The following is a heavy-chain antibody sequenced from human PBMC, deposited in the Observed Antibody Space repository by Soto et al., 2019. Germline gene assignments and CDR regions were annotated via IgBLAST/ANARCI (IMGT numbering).Heavy chain of an antibody. CDR1: GGSVSSVSYY. J-gene: IGHJ4*02. CDR3: ARVYTYGLYYFDS. V-gene: IGHV4-61*01. Sequence: QVQLQESGPGLVKPSGTLSLTCTVSGGSVSSVSYYWSWIRQPPGKGLEWVGYIYYSGSTNPNPSRKRRVTISVDTSKTQCSRNLRSVTAADTAVYYCARVYTYGLYYFDSWGQGTLVTVSS. CDR2: IYYSGST. D-gene: IGHD5-18*01.